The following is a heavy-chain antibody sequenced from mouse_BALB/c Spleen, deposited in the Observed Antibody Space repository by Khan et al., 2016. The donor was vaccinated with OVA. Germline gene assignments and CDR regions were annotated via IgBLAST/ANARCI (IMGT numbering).Heavy chain of an antibody. CDR3: ARIKKIVATYFDY. D-gene: IGHD1-1*01. CDR1: GYTFTSYW. Sequence: VQHQQSGAELVKAGASVKMSCKASGYTFTSYWMHWVKQRLGQGLEWFAETNPTNGRTYYNEKFKSKATLTVDKSSSTAYMLLSGPTFEDSAVYYGARIKKIVATYFDYWGQGTTLTVAS. J-gene: IGHJ2*01. CDR2: TNPTNGRT. V-gene: IGHV1S81*02.